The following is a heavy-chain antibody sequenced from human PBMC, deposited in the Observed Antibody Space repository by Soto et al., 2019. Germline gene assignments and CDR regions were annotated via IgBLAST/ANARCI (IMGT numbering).Heavy chain of an antibody. D-gene: IGHD2-2*01. CDR1: GGSISSGVSY. CDR2: IYYSGNT. Sequence: PSETRARIWTVSGGSISSGVSYWVWIRQPPGKGLEWIGYIYYSGNTYFNPSLKSRVTLSVDTSKNQFSLNLSSVTAADTAVYYCVRYCSTTKCPFDYWGQGTLVTVSS. CDR3: VRYCSTTKCPFDY. V-gene: IGHV4-30-4*01. J-gene: IGHJ4*02.